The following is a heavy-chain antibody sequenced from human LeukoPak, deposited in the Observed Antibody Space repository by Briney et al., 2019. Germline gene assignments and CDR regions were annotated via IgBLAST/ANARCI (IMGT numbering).Heavy chain of an antibody. Sequence: SGGSLRLSCAASGFTFSSYAMSWVRQAPGKGLEWVSAIRGSGSSTYYADSVKGRFTISRDNSKNTLYLQMNSLRAEDTAVYYCARDLGTLIVTAAFDIWGQGTMVTVSS. CDR1: GFTFSSYA. V-gene: IGHV3-23*01. J-gene: IGHJ3*02. D-gene: IGHD3-22*01. CDR2: IRGSGSST. CDR3: ARDLGTLIVTAAFDI.